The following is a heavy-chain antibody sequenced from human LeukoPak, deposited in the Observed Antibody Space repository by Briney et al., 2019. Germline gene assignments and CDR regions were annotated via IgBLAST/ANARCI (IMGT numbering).Heavy chain of an antibody. V-gene: IGHV3-23*01. CDR1: GFTFSSYA. Sequence: PGGSLRLSCAASGFTFSSYAMSWVRQAPGKGLEWVSAISTTGGTTYYADSVKGRFTISRDNSKNTLYLQMNSLRAEDTAVYYCAKVARGGDRGGNDYWGQGTLVTVSS. CDR3: AKVARGGDRGGNDY. J-gene: IGHJ4*02. CDR2: ISTTGGTT. D-gene: IGHD2-21*02.